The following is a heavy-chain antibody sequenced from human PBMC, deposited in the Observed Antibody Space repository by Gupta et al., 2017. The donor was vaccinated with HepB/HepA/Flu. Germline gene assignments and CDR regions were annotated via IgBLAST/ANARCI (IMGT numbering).Heavy chain of an antibody. CDR3: AREGPYSSSRVNYYYSYMDV. V-gene: IGHV4-34*01. J-gene: IGHJ6*03. D-gene: IGHD6-6*01. CDR1: GGSFSGYY. Sequence: QVQLQQWGAGLLKPSETLSLTCAVYGGSFSGYYWNWIRQPPGKGLEWIGEINHSGSTNYNPSLKSRVTISVDTSKNQFSLKLSSVTAADTAVYYCAREGPYSSSRVNYYYSYMDVWGKGTTVTVSS. CDR2: INHSGST.